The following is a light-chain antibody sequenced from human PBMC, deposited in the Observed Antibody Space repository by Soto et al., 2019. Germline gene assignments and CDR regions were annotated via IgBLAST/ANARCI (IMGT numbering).Light chain of an antibody. J-gene: IGKJ5*01. CDR1: QSVRTY. CDR2: DAS. Sequence: EIVLTQSPGALSFSPGESAPLSSSASQSVRTYLAWYQVKPGQAPRLLIYDASSRASGVPARFSGSGSGTDFTLTISSLEPEDFALYYCQQRNSWPPITFGQGTRLEIK. V-gene: IGKV3-11*01. CDR3: QQRNSWPPIT.